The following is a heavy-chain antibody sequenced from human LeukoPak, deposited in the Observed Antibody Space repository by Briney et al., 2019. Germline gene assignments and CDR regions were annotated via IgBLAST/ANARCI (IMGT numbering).Heavy chain of an antibody. D-gene: IGHD6-13*01. J-gene: IGHJ4*02. CDR3: ARGPKTAVTGYFDY. CDR2: IYYSGST. CDR1: GGSISTSSYY. V-gene: IGHV4-39*07. Sequence: PSETLPLTCTVSGGSISTSSYYWGWIRQPPGKGLECIGNIYYSGSTYYNPSLKSRVIISVDTSKNHFSLNLSSVTAADTAVYYCARGPKTAVTGYFDYWGQGTLVTVSS.